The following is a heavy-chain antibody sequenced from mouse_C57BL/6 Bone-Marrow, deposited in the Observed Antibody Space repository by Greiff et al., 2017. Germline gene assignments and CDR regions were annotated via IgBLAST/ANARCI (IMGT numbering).Heavy chain of an antibody. V-gene: IGHV5-4*01. CDR2: ISDGGSYT. Sequence: DVKLVESGGGLVKPGGSLKLSRAASGFTFSSYAMSWVRQTPEKRLEWVATISDGGSYTYYPDNVKGRFTISRDNAKNNLYLQMSHLKSEDTAMYYCARESGLCRYYFDYWGQGTTLTVSS. D-gene: IGHD3-1*01. CDR3: ARESGLCRYYFDY. J-gene: IGHJ2*01. CDR1: GFTFSSYA.